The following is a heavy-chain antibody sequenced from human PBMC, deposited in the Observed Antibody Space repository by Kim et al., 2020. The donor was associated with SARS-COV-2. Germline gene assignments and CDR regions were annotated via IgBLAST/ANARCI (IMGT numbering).Heavy chain of an antibody. J-gene: IGHJ4*02. V-gene: IGHV3-11*04. D-gene: IGHD2-2*01. Sequence: VKGRFTIAGDDAKSALYLQMNSLRAEDTAVYYCARTYCTSTSCAKAPDYWGQGTLVTVSS. CDR3: ARTYCTSTSCAKAPDY.